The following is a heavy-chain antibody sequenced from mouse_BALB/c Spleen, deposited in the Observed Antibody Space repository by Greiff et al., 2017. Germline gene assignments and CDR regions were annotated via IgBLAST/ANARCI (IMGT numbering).Heavy chain of an antibody. D-gene: IGHD1-1*01. V-gene: IGHV14-3*02. CDR2: IDPANGNT. Sequence: VQLQQAGAELVKPGASVKLSCTASGFNIKDTYMHWVKQRPEQGLEWIGRIDPANGNTKYDPKFQGKATITADTSSNTAYLQLSSLTSEDTAVYYCARDYGSSFDYWGQGTTLTVSS. CDR1: GFNIKDTY. J-gene: IGHJ2*01. CDR3: ARDYGSSFDY.